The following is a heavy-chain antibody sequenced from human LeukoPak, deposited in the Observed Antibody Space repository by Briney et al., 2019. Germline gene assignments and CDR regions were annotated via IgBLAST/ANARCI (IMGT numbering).Heavy chain of an antibody. CDR1: GYTFTNYG. D-gene: IGHD1-26*01. CDR3: ARSLNYYSGNYQLYDY. Sequence: ASVKVSCKASGYTFTNYGISWVRQAPGQGLEWMGWISGYNGNTKYAQKFQGRVTMTTDTSTTTAYIELRSLRSDDTAVYYCARSLNYYSGNYQLYDYWGQGTLVIVSS. J-gene: IGHJ4*02. V-gene: IGHV1-18*01. CDR2: ISGYNGNT.